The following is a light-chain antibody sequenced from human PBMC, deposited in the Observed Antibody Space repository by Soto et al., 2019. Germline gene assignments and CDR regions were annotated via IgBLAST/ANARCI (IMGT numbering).Light chain of an antibody. Sequence: EIVMTQSPATLSVSPGERATLSCRASQSVSSNLAWYQQKPGQAPRLLIYGASSRATGIPARFSGSGSGTDFTLTISSLEPEDFAVYYCQQYDDGPYTFGQGTKVDI. CDR1: QSVSSN. CDR2: GAS. J-gene: IGKJ2*01. V-gene: IGKV3D-15*01. CDR3: QQYDDGPYT.